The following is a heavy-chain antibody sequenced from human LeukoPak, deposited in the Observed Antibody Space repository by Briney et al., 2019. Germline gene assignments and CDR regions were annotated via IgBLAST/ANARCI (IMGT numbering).Heavy chain of an antibody. CDR2: ISYDESNK. CDR3: VRVRESSNCYVFDV. CDR1: GFTFSTYP. V-gene: IGHV3-30*09. J-gene: IGHJ3*01. D-gene: IGHD1-1*01. Sequence: GGSLRLSCAASGFTFSTYPMYWVRQAPGKALEWVAVISYDESNKYYADSVKGRFAVSRDNSKNTLSLQMNSLRAEDTAVYYCVRVRESSNCYVFDVWGQGTMVTVSS.